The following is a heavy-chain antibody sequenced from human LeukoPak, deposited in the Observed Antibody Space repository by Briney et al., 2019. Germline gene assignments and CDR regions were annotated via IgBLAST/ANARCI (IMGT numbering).Heavy chain of an antibody. CDR1: GFTFSSYA. Sequence: GGSLRLSCAASGFTFSSYAMSWVRQAPGKGLEWVSAISGSGGSTYYADSVKGRFTISRDNSKNTLYLQMNSLRAEDTAVYYCARDPTYYYDSSGYETSDYWGQGTLVTVSS. CDR3: ARDPTYYYDSSGYETSDY. V-gene: IGHV3-23*01. CDR2: ISGSGGST. J-gene: IGHJ4*02. D-gene: IGHD3-22*01.